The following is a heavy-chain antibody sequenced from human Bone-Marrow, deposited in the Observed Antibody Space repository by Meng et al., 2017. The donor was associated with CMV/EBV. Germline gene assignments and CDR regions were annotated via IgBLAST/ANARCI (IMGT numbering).Heavy chain of an antibody. Sequence: GESLKISCAASGFTFSSYGMHWVRQAPGKGLEWVAVIWYDGSNKYYADSVKGRFTISRDNSKNTLYLQMNSLRAEDTAVYYCAKTFTSRRDYYYGKDVWGQGTTVTVSS. CDR2: IWYDGSNK. V-gene: IGHV3-33*06. J-gene: IGHJ6*02. CDR1: GFTFSSYG. D-gene: IGHD2-2*01. CDR3: AKTFTSRRDYYYGKDV.